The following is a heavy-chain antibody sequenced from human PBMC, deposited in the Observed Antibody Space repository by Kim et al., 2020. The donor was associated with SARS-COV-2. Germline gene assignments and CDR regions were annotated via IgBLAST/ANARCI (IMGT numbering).Heavy chain of an antibody. J-gene: IGHJ4*02. V-gene: IGHV1-46*01. Sequence: QKFQGRVTMTRDTSTSTVYMELGSLRSEDTAVYYCAREVEMATMGPFDYWGQGTLVTVSS. CDR3: AREVEMATMGPFDY. D-gene: IGHD2-21*01.